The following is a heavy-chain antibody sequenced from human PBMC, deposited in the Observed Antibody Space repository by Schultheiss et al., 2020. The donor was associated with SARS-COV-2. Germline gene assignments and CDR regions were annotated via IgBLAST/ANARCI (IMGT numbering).Heavy chain of an antibody. CDR1: GFTFSSYE. Sequence: GGSLRLSCAASGFTFSSYEMNWVRQAPGKGLEWVAVISYDGSNKYYADSVKGRFTISRDNSKNTLYLQMNSLRAEDTAVYYCARDQGRSGSYYYYYGMDVWGQGTTVTVSS. D-gene: IGHD1-26*01. J-gene: IGHJ6*02. CDR2: ISYDGSNK. CDR3: ARDQGRSGSYYYYYGMDV. V-gene: IGHV3-30*14.